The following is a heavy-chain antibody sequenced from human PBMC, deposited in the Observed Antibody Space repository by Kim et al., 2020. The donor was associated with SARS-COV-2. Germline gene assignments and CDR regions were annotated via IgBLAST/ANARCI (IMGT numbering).Heavy chain of an antibody. CDR1: LFTFSNYD. Sequence: GGSLRLSCAASLFTFSNYDMSWVRQAPGKGLEWVSTVSGSGGRTFYADSVKGRFTISRDNSKSLLFLEMDSLGAEHTALYYCTKDGLVTRFDYWGPGTQVTVSS. CDR3: TKDGLVTRFDY. D-gene: IGHD2-8*02. V-gene: IGHV3-23*01. J-gene: IGHJ4*02. CDR2: VSGSGGRT.